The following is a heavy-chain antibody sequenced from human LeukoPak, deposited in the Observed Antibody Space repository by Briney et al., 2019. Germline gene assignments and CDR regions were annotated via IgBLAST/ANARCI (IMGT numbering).Heavy chain of an antibody. CDR1: GFTFSSYG. D-gene: IGHD4-17*01. CDR3: AKATTVTTYYYYGMDV. J-gene: IGHJ6*02. V-gene: IGHV3-30*18. Sequence: GGSLRLSCAASGFTFSSYGMHWVRQAPGKGLEWVAVISYDGSNKYYADSVKGRFTLSRDNSKNTLYLQMNSLRAEDTAVYYCAKATTVTTYYYYGMDVWGQGTTVTVSS. CDR2: ISYDGSNK.